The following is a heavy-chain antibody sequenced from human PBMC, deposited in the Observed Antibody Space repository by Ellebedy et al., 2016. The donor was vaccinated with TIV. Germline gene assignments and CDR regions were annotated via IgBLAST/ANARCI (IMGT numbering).Heavy chain of an antibody. Sequence: ASVKVSCKASGYTFTAYHIHWVRQAPGQGLEWMGWIYPYNGDTNYAPKFQGRVTMTRDTSINTAYMELSGLKSDDAAVYYCATFPYISTSSAYWGQGTLVTVSS. CDR1: GYTFTAYH. CDR3: ATFPYISTSSAY. D-gene: IGHD3-3*02. V-gene: IGHV1-2*02. J-gene: IGHJ4*02. CDR2: IYPYNGDT.